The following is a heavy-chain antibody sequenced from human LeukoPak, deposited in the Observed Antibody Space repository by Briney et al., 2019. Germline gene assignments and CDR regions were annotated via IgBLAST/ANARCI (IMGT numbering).Heavy chain of an antibody. CDR1: GFTVSSYE. CDR2: ISSSGSTI. Sequence: GGSLRLSCAASGFTVSSYEMNWVRQAPGKGLEWVSYISSSGSTIYYADSVKGRFTISRDNAKNSLYLQMNSLRAEDTAVYYCARGKSSGWYLGYWGQGNLVTVSS. D-gene: IGHD6-19*01. V-gene: IGHV3-48*03. CDR3: ARGKSSGWYLGY. J-gene: IGHJ4*02.